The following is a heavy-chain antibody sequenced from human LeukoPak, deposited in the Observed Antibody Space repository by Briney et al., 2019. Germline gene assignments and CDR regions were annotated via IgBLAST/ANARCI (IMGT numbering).Heavy chain of an antibody. V-gene: IGHV7-4-1*02. J-gene: IGHJ4*02. D-gene: IGHD6-13*01. Sequence: RAASVKVSCKASGYTFTTYAMNWVQQAPGQGLEWMGWIYTNTGNPTYTQGFTGRSVCSLDTSVSTTYLQISNLKAEDTAVYYCARGIPVYGSSWSYYFDYWGQGTLVTVSS. CDR2: IYTNTGNP. CDR3: ARGIPVYGSSWSYYFDY. CDR1: GYTFTTYA.